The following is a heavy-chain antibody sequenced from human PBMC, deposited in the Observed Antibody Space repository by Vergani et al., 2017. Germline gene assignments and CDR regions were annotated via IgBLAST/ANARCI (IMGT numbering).Heavy chain of an antibody. CDR3: ARDCTSGGCPDNYGMDV. Sequence: EVQLVESGGGLVKPGGSLRLSCAASGFTFSDFSMSWVRQAPGKGLEWVAFIGSSGPYINYADSVKGRFIISRDNTNNSLFLQLRSLRAEDAAVYYCARDCTSGGCPDNYGMDVWGQWATVTVSS. V-gene: IGHV3-21*06. CDR1: GFTFSDFS. CDR2: IGSSGPYI. J-gene: IGHJ6*02. D-gene: IGHD2-8*01.